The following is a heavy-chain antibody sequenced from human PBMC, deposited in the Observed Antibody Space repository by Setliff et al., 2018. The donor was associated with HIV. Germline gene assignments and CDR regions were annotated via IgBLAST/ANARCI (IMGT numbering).Heavy chain of an antibody. Sequence: SETLSLTCAVYGGSFSNYYGSWIRQSPGEGLEWIGEINHGGSTNYNPSLKSRVTMSVDTSKNQFSLQLTSVTAADTAVYYCARSGNILTDYSYYSYFMDVWGGGTTVTVSS. CDR3: ARSGNILTDYSYYSYFMDV. V-gene: IGHV4-34*01. CDR2: INHGGST. D-gene: IGHD3-9*01. CDR1: GGSFSNYY. J-gene: IGHJ6*03.